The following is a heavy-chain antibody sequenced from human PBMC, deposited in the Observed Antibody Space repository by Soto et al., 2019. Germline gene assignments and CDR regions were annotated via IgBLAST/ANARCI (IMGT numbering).Heavy chain of an antibody. V-gene: IGHV1-18*01. CDR3: ARGGTPIAY. J-gene: IGHJ4*02. D-gene: IGHD3-16*01. CDR2: ISAYNGNT. Sequence: QVQLVQSGAEVKQPGASVKVSCKTSGYTFTNFGLSWVRQAPGQGLEWMGWISAYNGNTNYAQNFQGRVTLTTDTSTSTASIEVRRLSSDDTAVYYCARGGTPIAYWGQGTLVTVSS. CDR1: GYTFTNFG.